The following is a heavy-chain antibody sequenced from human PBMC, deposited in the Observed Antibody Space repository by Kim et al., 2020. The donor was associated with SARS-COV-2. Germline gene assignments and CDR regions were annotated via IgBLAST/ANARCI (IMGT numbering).Heavy chain of an antibody. CDR1: GGSISSGGYS. D-gene: IGHD6-13*01. CDR3: ARDGYSSSWFEYFQH. Sequence: SETLSLTCAVSGGSISSGGYSWSWIRQPPGKGLEWIGYIYHSGSTYYNPSLKSRVTISVDRSKNQFSLKLSSVTAADTAVYYCARDGYSSSWFEYFQHWGQGTLVTVSS. V-gene: IGHV4-30-2*01. CDR2: IYHSGST. J-gene: IGHJ1*01.